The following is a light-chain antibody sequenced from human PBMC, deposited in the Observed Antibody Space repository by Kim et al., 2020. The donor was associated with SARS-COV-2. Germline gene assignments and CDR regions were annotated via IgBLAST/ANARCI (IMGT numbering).Light chain of an antibody. CDR1: QHISSW. CDR3: QQGDSLPYT. V-gene: IGKV1-12*01. CDR2: AAS. J-gene: IGKJ2*01. Sequence: DIQMTQSPSSVSASVGDRVTITCRASQHISSWLAWYQQKSGKAPKLLIYAASSLRSGVPSRFSGSGSGTDFTLTISSLQPEDFASYYCQQGDSLPYTFGQGTKLEI.